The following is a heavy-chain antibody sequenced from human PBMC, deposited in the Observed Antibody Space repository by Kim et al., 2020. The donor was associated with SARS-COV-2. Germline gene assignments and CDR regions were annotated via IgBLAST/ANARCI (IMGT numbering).Heavy chain of an antibody. CDR3: ARNPQYYYYYGMDV. V-gene: IGHV3-11*01. CDR2: ISSSGSTI. CDR1: GFTFSDYY. J-gene: IGHJ6*02. Sequence: GGSLRLSCAASGFTFSDYYMSWIRQAPGKGLEWVSYISSSGSTIYYADSVKGRFTISRDNAKNSLYLQMNSLRAEDTAVYYCARNPQYYYYYGMDVWGQGTTVTVSS.